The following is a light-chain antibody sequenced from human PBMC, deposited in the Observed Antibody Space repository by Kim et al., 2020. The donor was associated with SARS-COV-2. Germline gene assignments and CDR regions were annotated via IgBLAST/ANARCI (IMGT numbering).Light chain of an antibody. J-gene: IGKJ4*01. Sequence: EIVLTQSPGTLSLFPGERATLSCRASETVKSSYFAWFQQKPGQAPRLVIFGASNRATGIPDRFSGGGSETDFSLTISGVEPEDFAVYYCQQYGRSPLSFGGGTKVDIK. CDR3: QQYGRSPLS. CDR1: ETVKSSY. CDR2: GAS. V-gene: IGKV3-20*01.